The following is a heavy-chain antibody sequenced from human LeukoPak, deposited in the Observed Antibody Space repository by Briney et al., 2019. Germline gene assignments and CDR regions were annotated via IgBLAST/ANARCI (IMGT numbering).Heavy chain of an antibody. CDR3: ARMGYCSSTSCYTLLDY. CDR1: GYTFTGYY. V-gene: IGHV1-2*02. Sequence: GASVKVSCKASGYTFTGYYMHWVRQAPGQGLEWMGWINPNSGGTNYAQKFQGRVTMTGDTSISTAYMELSRLRSDDTAVYYCARMGYCSSTSCYTLLDYWGQGTLVTVSS. J-gene: IGHJ4*02. D-gene: IGHD2-2*02. CDR2: INPNSGGT.